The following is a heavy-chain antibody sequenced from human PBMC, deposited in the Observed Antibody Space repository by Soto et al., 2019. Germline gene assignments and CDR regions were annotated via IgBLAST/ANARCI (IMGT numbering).Heavy chain of an antibody. CDR2: IYHSGST. D-gene: IGHD2-2*01. Sequence: PSETLSLTCAVSGGSISSSNWWSWVRQPPGKGLEWIGEIYHSGSTNYNPSLKSRVTISVDKSKNQFSLKLSSVTAADTAVYYCARVGTPVLVPAAMYWFDPWGQGTLVTVSS. V-gene: IGHV4-4*02. CDR3: ARVGTPVLVPAAMYWFDP. J-gene: IGHJ5*02. CDR1: GGSISSSNW.